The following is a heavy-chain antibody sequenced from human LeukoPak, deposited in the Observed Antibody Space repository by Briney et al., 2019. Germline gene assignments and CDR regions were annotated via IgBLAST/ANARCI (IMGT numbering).Heavy chain of an antibody. CDR2: ISGSGGST. D-gene: IGHD3-10*01. J-gene: IGHJ4*02. CDR3: AKVGHPNYYGSGSYYR. CDR1: GFTFSSYA. V-gene: IGHV3-23*01. Sequence: GGSLRLSCAASGFTFSSYAMSWVRQAPGKGLEWVSAISGSGGSTYYADSVKGRFTISRDNSKNTLYLQMNSLGAEDTAVYYCAKVGHPNYYGSGSYYRWGQGTLVTVSS.